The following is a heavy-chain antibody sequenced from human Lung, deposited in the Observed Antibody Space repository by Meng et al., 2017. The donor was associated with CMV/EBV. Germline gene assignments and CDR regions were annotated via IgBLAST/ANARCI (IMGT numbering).Heavy chain of an antibody. D-gene: IGHD6-19*01. CDR3: ARDGGSCWS. Sequence: GGSXRLSCAASGFSFSTFSMNWVRQTPGKGLEWVSSIASSNSYIFYADSVKGRFIISRDKAKNSLYLQMNSLKAEDTGVYYCARDGGSCWSWGQGTLVTVSS. CDR1: GFSFSTFS. J-gene: IGHJ5*02. V-gene: IGHV3-21*03. CDR2: IASSNSYI.